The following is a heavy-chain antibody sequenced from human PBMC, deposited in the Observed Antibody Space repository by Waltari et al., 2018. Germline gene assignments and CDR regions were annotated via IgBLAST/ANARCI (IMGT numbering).Heavy chain of an antibody. CDR1: GFTFSYYT. Sequence: EVQLVESGGGLVRPGGSLRLSCAASGFTFSYYTMHWVRQAPGKGPDWISFITSDGTHTTYADSVRGRFTISRDNAKNSLFLQINSLRADDTAVYYCARDRRPTLILGSGAFDIWGQGIKVNVSS. CDR3: ARDRRPTLILGSGAFDI. D-gene: IGHD3-22*01. V-gene: IGHV3-21*01. CDR2: ITSDGTHT. J-gene: IGHJ3*02.